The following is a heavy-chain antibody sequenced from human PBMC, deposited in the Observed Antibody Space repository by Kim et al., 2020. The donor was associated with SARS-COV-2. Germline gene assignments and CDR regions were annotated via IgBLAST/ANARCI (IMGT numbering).Heavy chain of an antibody. Sequence: ASVKVSCKASGYTFTSYAMHWVRQAPGQRLEWMGWINAGNGNTKYSQKFQGRVTITRDTSASTAYMELSSLRSEDTAVYYCARVVGATTPLRSPDAFDIWGQGTMVTVSS. V-gene: IGHV1-3*01. CDR1: GYTFTSYA. D-gene: IGHD1-26*01. J-gene: IGHJ3*02. CDR3: ARVVGATTPLRSPDAFDI. CDR2: INAGNGNT.